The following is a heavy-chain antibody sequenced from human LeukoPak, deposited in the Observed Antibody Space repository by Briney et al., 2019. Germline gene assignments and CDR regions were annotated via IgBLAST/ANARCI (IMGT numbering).Heavy chain of an antibody. CDR1: GFTFSSYA. D-gene: IGHD5-24*01. CDR2: ISSSSSYI. Sequence: PGGSLRLSCAASGFTFSSYAMSWVRQAPGKGLEWVSSISSSSSYIYYADSVKGRFTISRDNAKNSPYLQMNSLRAEDTAVYYCARDLATRAAFDIWGQGTMVTVSS. J-gene: IGHJ3*02. CDR3: ARDLATRAAFDI. V-gene: IGHV3-21*01.